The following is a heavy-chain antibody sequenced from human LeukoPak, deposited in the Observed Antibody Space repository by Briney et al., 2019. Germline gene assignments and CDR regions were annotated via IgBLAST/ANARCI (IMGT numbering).Heavy chain of an antibody. Sequence: PSQTLSLTCVISGDSVSSNSAAWNWIRQSPSRGPEWLGRTYYRTKWYYDYAGSVKSRTSIKPDTSKNQFYLHLNSVTPEDTAVYYCVRAISGTDLIDIWGQGTLVTVSS. V-gene: IGHV6-1*01. CDR3: VRAISGTDLIDI. CDR1: GDSVSSNSAA. J-gene: IGHJ4*02. CDR2: TYYRTKWYY. D-gene: IGHD2-21*01.